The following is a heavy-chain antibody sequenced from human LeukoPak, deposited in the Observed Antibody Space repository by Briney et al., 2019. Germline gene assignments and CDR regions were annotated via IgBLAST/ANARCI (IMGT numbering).Heavy chain of an antibody. CDR2: INPNSGGT. CDR1: GYTFTGYY. D-gene: IGHD5-12*01. CDR3: ARVYGGYSDYDSYFDY. V-gene: IGHV1-2*02. Sequence: ASMKVSCKASGYTFTGYYMHWVRQAPGQGLEWMGWINPNSGGTNYAQKFQGRVTMTRDTSISTAYMELSRLRSDDTAVYYCARVYGGYSDYDSYFDYWGQGTLVTVSS. J-gene: IGHJ4*02.